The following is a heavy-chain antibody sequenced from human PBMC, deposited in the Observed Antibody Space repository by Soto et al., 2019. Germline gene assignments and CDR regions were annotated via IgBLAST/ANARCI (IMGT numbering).Heavy chain of an antibody. J-gene: IGHJ6*02. CDR1: GGSISSSNW. CDR3: ASLASPGYCSSTSCLTDYYGMDV. CDR2: IYHSGST. D-gene: IGHD2-2*01. V-gene: IGHV4-4*02. Sequence: QVQLQESGPGLVKPSGTLSLTCAVSGGSISSSNWWSWVRQPPGKGLEWIGEIYHSGSTNYNPSLKRRVTISVDKSKNQFSLKLSSVTAADTAVYYCASLASPGYCSSTSCLTDYYGMDVWGQGTTVTVSS.